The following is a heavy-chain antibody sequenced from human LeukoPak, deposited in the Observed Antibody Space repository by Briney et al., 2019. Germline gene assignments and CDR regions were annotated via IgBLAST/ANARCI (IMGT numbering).Heavy chain of an antibody. CDR3: ARDFSGNRFDP. J-gene: IGHJ5*02. Sequence: PSETLSLTCTVSGGSISNYYWSWIRQPPGKGLEWIGYIYYSGNTNYNPSLKSRVTISLDTSKNQFSLKLTSVTAADTAVYYCARDFSGNRFDPWGQGTLVTVSS. CDR1: GGSISNYY. D-gene: IGHD2-15*01. CDR2: IYYSGNT. V-gene: IGHV4-59*01.